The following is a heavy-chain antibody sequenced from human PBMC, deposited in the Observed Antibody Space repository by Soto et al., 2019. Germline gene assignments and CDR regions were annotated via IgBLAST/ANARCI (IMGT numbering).Heavy chain of an antibody. V-gene: IGHV3-7*03. Sequence: GGSLRLFCAASGFTVSTFWMDWVRQAPGKGLEWVAKIKEDGSEKYYADSVKGRFIISRDNARNSVYLQMNSLRAEDTAVYYCERVPPGNYRDYWGEGTLVPVSS. D-gene: IGHD3-10*01. CDR1: GFTVSTFW. CDR3: ERVPPGNYRDY. CDR2: IKEDGSEK. J-gene: IGHJ4*02.